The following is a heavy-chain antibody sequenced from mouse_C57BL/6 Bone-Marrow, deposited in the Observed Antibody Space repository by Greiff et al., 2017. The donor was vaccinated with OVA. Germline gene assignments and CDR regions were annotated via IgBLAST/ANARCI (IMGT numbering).Heavy chain of an antibody. CDR2: IHPNSGST. CDR1: GYTFTSYW. D-gene: IGHD3-3*01. J-gene: IGHJ4*01. CDR3: ARGLGGAMDY. Sequence: QVQLQQPGAELVKPGASVKLSCKASGYTFTSYWMHWVKQRPGQGLEWIGMIHPNSGSTNYNEKLKSKATLTVDKSSSTAYMQLSSLTSEDSAVYYCARGLGGAMDYWGQGTSVTVSS. V-gene: IGHV1-64*01.